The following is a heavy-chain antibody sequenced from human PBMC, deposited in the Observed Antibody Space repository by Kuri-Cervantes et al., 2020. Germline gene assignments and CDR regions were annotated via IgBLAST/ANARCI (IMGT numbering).Heavy chain of an antibody. CDR1: GFTFSSYA. Sequence: GGSLRLSCAASGFTFSSYAMHWVRQAPGKGLERVAVISYNGSNKYYADSVKGRFTISRDNSKNTLYLQMNSLRAEDTAVYYCARGNFYAMDVWGQGTTVTVSS. CDR2: ISYNGSNK. CDR3: ARGNFYAMDV. V-gene: IGHV3-30-3*01. J-gene: IGHJ6*02.